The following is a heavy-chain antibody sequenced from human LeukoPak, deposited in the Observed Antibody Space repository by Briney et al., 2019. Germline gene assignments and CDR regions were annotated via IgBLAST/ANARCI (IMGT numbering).Heavy chain of an antibody. Sequence: GGSLRLSCATSGFTFSSYWMSWVRQAPGKGLEWVANINQDGSVKYYVDSVKGRFTISRDNDKNSLCLQMNSLRAEDTAVYYCARAVGATHFDYWGQGILVTVSS. CDR2: INQDGSVK. CDR1: GFTFSSYW. D-gene: IGHD1-26*01. V-gene: IGHV3-7*04. CDR3: ARAVGATHFDY. J-gene: IGHJ4*02.